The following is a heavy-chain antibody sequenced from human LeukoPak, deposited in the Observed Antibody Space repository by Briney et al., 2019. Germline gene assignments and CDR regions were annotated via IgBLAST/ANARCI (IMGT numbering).Heavy chain of an antibody. Sequence: GGSLRLSCAASGFPFSSYAMHWVRQAPGKGLEYVSAISSNGGSTYYANSVKGRFTISRDNSKNTLYLQMGSLRAEDMAVYYCARSAAAAGTHDAFDIWGQGTMVTVSS. CDR1: GFPFSSYA. CDR2: ISSNGGST. D-gene: IGHD6-13*01. V-gene: IGHV3-64*01. CDR3: ARSAAAAGTHDAFDI. J-gene: IGHJ3*02.